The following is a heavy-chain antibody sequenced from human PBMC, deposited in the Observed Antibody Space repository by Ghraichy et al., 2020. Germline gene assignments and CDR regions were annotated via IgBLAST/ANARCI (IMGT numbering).Heavy chain of an antibody. D-gene: IGHD1-26*01. Sequence: LNISCAASGFTFSSYSMNWVRQAPGKGLEWLSYITSSSNAIYYADSVRGRFTISRDNAKNSLSLQMNSLRAEDTAVYYCARDRGAYSYYYGMDVWGQGTTVTVSS. CDR3: ARDRGAYSYYYGMDV. J-gene: IGHJ6*02. CDR2: ITSSSNAI. V-gene: IGHV3-48*04. CDR1: GFTFSSYS.